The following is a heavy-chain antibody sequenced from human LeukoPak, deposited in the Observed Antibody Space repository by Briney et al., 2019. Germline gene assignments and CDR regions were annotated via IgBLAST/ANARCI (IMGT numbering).Heavy chain of an antibody. CDR1: GGSFSGYY. Sequence: PSETLSLTCAVYGGSFSGYYWSWIRQPPGKGLEWIGEINHSGSTNYNPSLKSRVTISVDTSKNQFSLKLSSVTAADTAVYYCARGLFQRYITQRLYSSSWRPTGACFQHWGQGTLVTVSS. CDR3: ARGLFQRYITQRLYSSSWRPTGACFQH. D-gene: IGHD6-13*01. CDR2: INHSGST. J-gene: IGHJ1*01. V-gene: IGHV4-34*01.